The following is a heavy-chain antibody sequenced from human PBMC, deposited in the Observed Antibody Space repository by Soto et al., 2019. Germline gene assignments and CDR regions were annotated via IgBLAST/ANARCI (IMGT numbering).Heavy chain of an antibody. D-gene: IGHD2-15*01. J-gene: IGHJ4*02. Sequence: GGSLRLSCAASGFTFSSYSMNWVRQAPGKGLEWVSYISSSSSTIYYADSVKGRFTISRDNAKNSLYLQMNSLRAEDTAVYYCALLREVVVVAATPFDYWGQGTLVTVSS. CDR3: ALLREVVVVAATPFDY. CDR2: ISSSSSTI. V-gene: IGHV3-48*01. CDR1: GFTFSSYS.